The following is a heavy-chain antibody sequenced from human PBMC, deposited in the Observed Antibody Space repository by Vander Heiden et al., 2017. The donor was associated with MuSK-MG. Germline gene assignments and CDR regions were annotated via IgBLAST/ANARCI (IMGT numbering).Heavy chain of an antibody. CDR3: ARGDYDFWSGYLDNWFDP. D-gene: IGHD3-3*01. Sequence: QVQLQRWGAGRLKPSETLSLTCAVYGGSFSGYYWSWIRQPPGKGLEWIGEINHSGSTNYNPSLKSRVTISVDTSKNQFSLKLSSVTAADTAVYYCARGDYDFWSGYLDNWFDPWGQGTLVTVSS. J-gene: IGHJ5*02. CDR1: GGSFSGYY. V-gene: IGHV4-34*01. CDR2: INHSGST.